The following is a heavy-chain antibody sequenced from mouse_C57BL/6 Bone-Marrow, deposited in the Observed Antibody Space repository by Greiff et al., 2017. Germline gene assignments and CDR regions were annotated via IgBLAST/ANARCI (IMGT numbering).Heavy chain of an antibody. CDR3: ARKGEYYYGSSYAY. Sequence: VQLQQSGAELARPGASVKLSCKASGYTFTSYGISWVKQRTGQGLEWIGEIYPRSGNTYYNEKFKGKATLTADKSSSTAYMELRSLTSEDSAVYFCARKGEYYYGSSYAYWGQGTLVTVSA. CDR2: IYPRSGNT. CDR1: GYTFTSYG. V-gene: IGHV1-81*01. D-gene: IGHD1-1*01. J-gene: IGHJ3*01.